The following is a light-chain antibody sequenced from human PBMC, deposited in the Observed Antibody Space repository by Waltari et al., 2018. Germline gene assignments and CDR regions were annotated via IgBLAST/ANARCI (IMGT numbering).Light chain of an antibody. V-gene: IGLV3-1*01. Sequence: SYELTQPPSVSVSPGQTATITCSGHVLGDTSASWYQQKSGQSPVLVIYRDNQRPSGIPARFSGSSSGNTATLTVSGTQGMDEADYYCQAWNNSNVIFGGGTKLTVL. CDR2: RDN. CDR1: VLGDTS. J-gene: IGLJ2*01. CDR3: QAWNNSNVI.